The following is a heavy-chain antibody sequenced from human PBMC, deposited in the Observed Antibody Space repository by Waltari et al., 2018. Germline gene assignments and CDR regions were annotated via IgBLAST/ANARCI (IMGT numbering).Heavy chain of an antibody. Sequence: QLQLQESGAGLLKPSRPLSLPCPFLGGPFGSSDYSWNCMRQPTGKGVGGIGYCDYSVSTYYSPDLKGRVAISVVTSTNQYSLKLSSVTAASTAVDYCARDDYYEGSGPPPVHVWGKGTTVTISS. V-gene: IGHV4-30-4*08. CDR1: GGPFGSSDYS. D-gene: IGHD3-22*01. CDR2: CDYSVST. CDR3: ARDDYYEGSGPPPVHV. J-gene: IGHJ6*04.